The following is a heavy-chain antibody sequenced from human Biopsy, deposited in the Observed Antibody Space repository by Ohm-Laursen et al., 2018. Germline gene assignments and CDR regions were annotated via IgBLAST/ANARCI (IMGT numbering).Heavy chain of an antibody. CDR1: GGSISNNNYY. Sequence: TLSLTCTVSGGSISNNNYYWGSVRQPPGKGLVRIGSIFYRGITHYKPSLKSQVNISVDTSMNQFTLKLNSVTAADTAVYYCARGYDTSGYYYVSWGQGTLVTVSS. CDR2: IFYRGIT. D-gene: IGHD3-22*01. CDR3: ARGYDTSGYYYVS. V-gene: IGHV4-39*01. J-gene: IGHJ5*02.